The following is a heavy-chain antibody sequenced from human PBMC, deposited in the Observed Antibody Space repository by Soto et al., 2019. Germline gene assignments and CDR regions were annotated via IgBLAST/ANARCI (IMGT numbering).Heavy chain of an antibody. CDR3: ARSRITMIVVVTIPYYFDY. D-gene: IGHD3-22*01. J-gene: IGHJ4*02. CDR2: IYYSGST. CDR1: GGSISRSSYY. V-gene: IGHV4-39*01. Sequence: SETLSLTCTVSGGSISRSSYYGGWIRQPPGKGLEWIGSIYYSGSTYYNPSLKSRVTISVDTSKNQFSLKLSSVTAADTAVYYCARSRITMIVVVTIPYYFDYWGQGTLVTVSS.